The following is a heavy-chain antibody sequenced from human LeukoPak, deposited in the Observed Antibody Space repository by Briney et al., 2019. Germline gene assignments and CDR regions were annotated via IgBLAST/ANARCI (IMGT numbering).Heavy chain of an antibody. CDR2: ISGSGGST. V-gene: IGHV3-23*01. Sequence: PGGSLRLSCAASGFTFNSYAMSRVRQAPGKGLEWVSAISGSGGSTYYADSVKGRFTISRDNSKNTLYLQMNSLRAEDTAVYYCAKAPDIVATTHFAYWGQGTLVTVSS. CDR3: AKAPDIVATTHFAY. D-gene: IGHD5-12*01. J-gene: IGHJ4*02. CDR1: GFTFNSYA.